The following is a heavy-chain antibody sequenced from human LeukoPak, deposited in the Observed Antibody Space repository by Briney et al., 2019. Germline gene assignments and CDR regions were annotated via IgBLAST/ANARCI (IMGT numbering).Heavy chain of an antibody. CDR1: GFTFSSYW. V-gene: IGHV3-74*01. CDR2: INSDGSST. D-gene: IGHD5-18*01. Sequence: SGGSLRLSCAASGFTFSSYWMHWVRQAPGKGLVWVSRINSDGSSTTYADSVKGRFTISRDNAKSTLYLQMNSLRAEDTAVYYCARGYSSGCRIDYWGQGTLVTVSS. CDR3: ARGYSSGCRIDY. J-gene: IGHJ4*02.